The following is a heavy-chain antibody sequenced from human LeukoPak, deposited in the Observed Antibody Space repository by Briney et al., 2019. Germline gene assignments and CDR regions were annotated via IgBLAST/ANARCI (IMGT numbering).Heavy chain of an antibody. V-gene: IGHV3-30*04. CDR1: GFTFSSYA. J-gene: IGHJ4*02. Sequence: LPGGSLRLSCAASGFTFSSYAMHWVRQAPGKGLEWVAVISYDGSNKYYADSVKGRFTISRDNSKNTLYLQMNNLRAEDTAVYYCARDMDYVWGSYRSLGYWGQGTLVTVSS. CDR2: ISYDGSNK. CDR3: ARDMDYVWGSYRSLGY. D-gene: IGHD3-16*02.